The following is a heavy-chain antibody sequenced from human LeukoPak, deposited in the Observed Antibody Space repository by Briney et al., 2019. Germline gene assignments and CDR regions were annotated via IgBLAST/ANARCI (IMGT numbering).Heavy chain of an antibody. CDR1: GFTFSSYG. CDR3: AKESPREYYYDSSGTFDY. J-gene: IGHJ4*02. CDR2: XXYDGSNK. Sequence: GRSLRLSCAASGFTFSSYGMHWVRQAPGKGLXXXXXXXYDGSNKYYADSVKGRFTISRDNSENTLYLQMNSLRAEDTAVYYCAKESPREYYYDSSGTFDYWGQGTLVTVSS. D-gene: IGHD3-22*01. V-gene: IGHV3-30*18.